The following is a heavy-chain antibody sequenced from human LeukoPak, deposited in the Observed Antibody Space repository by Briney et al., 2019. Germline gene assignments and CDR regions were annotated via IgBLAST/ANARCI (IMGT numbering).Heavy chain of an antibody. CDR1: GYTFTGYY. J-gene: IGHJ4*02. CDR3: ARDPPVGIQPGVD. CDR2: INPNSGGT. Sequence: ASVKVSCKTSGYTFTGYYMHWVRQAPGQGLEWMGWINPNSGGTNYAQKFQGRVTMTRDTSISTAYMELSRLRSDDTAVYYCARDPPVGIQPGVDWGQGTLVTVSS. V-gene: IGHV1-2*02. D-gene: IGHD5-18*01.